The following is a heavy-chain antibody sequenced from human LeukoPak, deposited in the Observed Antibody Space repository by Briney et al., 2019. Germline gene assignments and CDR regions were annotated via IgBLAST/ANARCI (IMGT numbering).Heavy chain of an antibody. CDR3: ARESYLDWFDP. CDR1: GGSFNSYS. Sequence: SETLSLTCAVRGGSFNSYSWSWIRQPPGKGLEWIGEVTHGGSTNYNPSLKSRVTISVDTSRNQFSLKLTSVTAADRGVYYCARESYLDWFDPWSQRTLVTVSS. D-gene: IGHD3-10*01. CDR2: VTHGGST. V-gene: IGHV4-34*01. J-gene: IGHJ5*02.